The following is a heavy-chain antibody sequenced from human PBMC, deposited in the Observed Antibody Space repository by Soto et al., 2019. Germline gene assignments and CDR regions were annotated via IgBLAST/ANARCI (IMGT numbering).Heavy chain of an antibody. J-gene: IGHJ5*02. CDR1: CGSISSYY. CDR2: IYYSGST. Sequence: SETLSLARTVSCGSISSYYWIWIRQPPGKGLEWIGYIYYSGSTNYNPSLKSRVTISVDTSKNQFSLKLSSVTAADTAVYYCARASRAAPTEFDPWGQGTLVTVSS. V-gene: IGHV4-59*01. CDR3: ARASRAAPTEFDP. D-gene: IGHD6-13*01.